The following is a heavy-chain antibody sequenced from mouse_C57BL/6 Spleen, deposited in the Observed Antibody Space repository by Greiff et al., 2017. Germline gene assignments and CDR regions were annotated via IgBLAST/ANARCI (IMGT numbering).Heavy chain of an antibody. Sequence: VQLKESGPELVKPGASVKIPCKASGYTFTDYNMDWVKQSHGKSLEWIGDINPNNGGTIYNQKFKGKATLTVDKSSSTAYMELRSLTSEDTAVYYCARAYGNYPPWFAYWGQGTLVTVSA. J-gene: IGHJ3*01. CDR1: GYTFTDYN. V-gene: IGHV1-18*01. CDR3: ARAYGNYPPWFAY. CDR2: INPNNGGT. D-gene: IGHD2-1*01.